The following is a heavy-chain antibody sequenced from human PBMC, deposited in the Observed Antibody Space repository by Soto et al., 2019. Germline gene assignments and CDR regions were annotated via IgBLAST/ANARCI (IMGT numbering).Heavy chain of an antibody. V-gene: IGHV1-3*01. J-gene: IGHJ6*03. CDR3: ARGSGSYYYYYYLDV. CDR1: GYTFISYA. CDR2: INAGNGNT. Sequence: ASVKVACKASGYTFISYAMHWVRQAPGQRLEWMGWINAGNGNTKYSQKFQGRVTITRDTSASTAYMELSSLRSEDTAVYYCARGSGSYYYYYYLDVWGKGTTVTVSS.